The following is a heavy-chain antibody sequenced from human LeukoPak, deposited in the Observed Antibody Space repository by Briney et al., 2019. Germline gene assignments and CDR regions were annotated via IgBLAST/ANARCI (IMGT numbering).Heavy chain of an antibody. CDR3: ARTDWFDT. V-gene: IGHV3-74*01. J-gene: IGHJ5*02. CDR1: GVSFSRNW. CDR2: ISSDGSTT. Sequence: PGGSLRLSCAGSGVSFSRNWMHWVRQAPGKGLVWVSRISSDGSTTSYADSVKGRFTISRDNAKNTLYLQMNSLRAEDTAVYYCARTDWFDTWGQGTLVTVSS.